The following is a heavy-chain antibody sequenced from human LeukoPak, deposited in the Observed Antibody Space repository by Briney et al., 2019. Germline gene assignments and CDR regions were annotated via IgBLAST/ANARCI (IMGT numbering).Heavy chain of an antibody. CDR2: ISWNSGSI. CDR1: GFTFDDYA. CDR3: AKDSDGYVDY. J-gene: IGHJ4*02. Sequence: GGSLRLSCAASGFTFDDYAMHWVRQAPGKGLEWVSGISWNSGSIGYADPVKGRFTISRDNAKNSLYLQMNSLRAEDTALYYCAKDSDGYVDYWGQGTLVTVSS. V-gene: IGHV3-9*01.